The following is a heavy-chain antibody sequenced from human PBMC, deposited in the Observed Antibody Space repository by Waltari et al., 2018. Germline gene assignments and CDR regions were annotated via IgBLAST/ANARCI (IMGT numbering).Heavy chain of an antibody. J-gene: IGHJ6*03. CDR1: GGSISSYY. V-gene: IGHV4-59*01. Sequence: QVQLQESGPGLVKPSETLSLTCTVSGGSISSYYWSWIRKPPGKGLEWIGYIYYSGSTNYNPSLKSRVTISVDTSKNQFSLKLSSVTAADTAVYYCARADYDDYYYYMDVWGKGTTVTISS. CDR2: IYYSGST. CDR3: ARADYDDYYYYMDV. D-gene: IGHD4-17*01.